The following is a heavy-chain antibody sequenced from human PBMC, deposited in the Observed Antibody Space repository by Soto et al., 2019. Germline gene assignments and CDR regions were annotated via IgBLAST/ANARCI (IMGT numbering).Heavy chain of an antibody. CDR2: IYYSGST. D-gene: IGHD1-1*01. CDR3: ARGGGGIQPLGY. CDR1: GGSISSYY. Sequence: QVQLQESGPGLVKPSETLSLTCTVSGGSISSYYWSWIRQSPGKGLEWIGYIYYSGSTSYNPSLKRRVTISVDTSKNQFSLKMSSVTAADTAVYYCARGGGGIQPLGYWGQGTLVTVSS. V-gene: IGHV4-59*01. J-gene: IGHJ4*02.